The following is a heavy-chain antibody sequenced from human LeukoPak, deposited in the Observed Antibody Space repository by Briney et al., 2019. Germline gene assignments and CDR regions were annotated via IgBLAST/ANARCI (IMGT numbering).Heavy chain of an antibody. V-gene: IGHV1-2*02. Sequence: ASVKVSCKASGYTFTSYAMNWVRQAPGQGLEWMGWINPNSGGTNYAQKFQGRVTMTRDTSISTAYMELSRLRSDDTAVYYCARESGFGELYMDVWGKGTTVTISS. CDR1: GYTFTSYA. J-gene: IGHJ6*03. CDR3: ARESGFGELYMDV. D-gene: IGHD3-10*01. CDR2: INPNSGGT.